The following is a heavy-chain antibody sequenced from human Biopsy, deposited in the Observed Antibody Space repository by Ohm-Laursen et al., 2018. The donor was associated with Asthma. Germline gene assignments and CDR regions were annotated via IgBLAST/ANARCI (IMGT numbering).Heavy chain of an antibody. CDR1: GFTFRTYS. Sequence: GSLRLSCSASGFTFRTYSMSWVRQAPGKGLEWVSSISSSSSYIYYADSVKGRFTISRDNAKNSLYLHMNSLRAEDTAVYYCARGGYCTSPTCPWGRYATDVWGQGTTVTVSS. D-gene: IGHD2-2*01. J-gene: IGHJ6*02. CDR3: ARGGYCTSPTCPWGRYATDV. CDR2: ISSSSSYI. V-gene: IGHV3-21*01.